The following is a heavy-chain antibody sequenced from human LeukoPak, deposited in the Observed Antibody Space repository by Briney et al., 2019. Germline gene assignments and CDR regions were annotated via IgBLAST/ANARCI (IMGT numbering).Heavy chain of an antibody. D-gene: IGHD6-19*01. CDR3: ARDSQGLAVAGTCLDY. V-gene: IGHV3-30*03. CDR1: GFTFSSYG. J-gene: IGHJ4*02. CDR2: ISYDGSNK. Sequence: GGSLRLSCAASGFTFSSYGMHWVRQAPGKGLEWVAVISYDGSNKYYADSVKGRFTISRDNSKNTLYLQVNSLRAEDTAGYYCARDSQGLAVAGTCLDYWGQGTLVTVFS.